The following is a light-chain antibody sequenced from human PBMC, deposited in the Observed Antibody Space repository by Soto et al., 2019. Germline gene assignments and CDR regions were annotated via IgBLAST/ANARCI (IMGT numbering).Light chain of an antibody. V-gene: IGKV1D-16*01. CDR2: AAS. CDR1: QAVSTW. Sequence: DIQMTQSPSFVSASVGDRVTITCRASQAVSTWLAWYQQKPGDAPKLLIYAASTLQSGVPSRFSGSGSGTEFTLTISSLQPDDFATYYCQHYNSYSEAFGQGTKVE. J-gene: IGKJ1*01. CDR3: QHYNSYSEA.